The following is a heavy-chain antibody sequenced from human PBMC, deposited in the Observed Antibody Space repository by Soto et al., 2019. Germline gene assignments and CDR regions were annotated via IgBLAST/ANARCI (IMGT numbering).Heavy chain of an antibody. CDR1: GFIFTTYS. V-gene: IGHV3-23*01. CDR2: IGTTGGST. J-gene: IGHJ4*02. CDR3: ATATFDY. Sequence: GGSLRLSCAASGFIFTTYSMTWVRQGPGKGLEWVSTIGTTGGSTFYADSVKGRFAISRDDSKNTLNLQMSSLRADDTALYYCATATFDYWGQGTLVTVSS.